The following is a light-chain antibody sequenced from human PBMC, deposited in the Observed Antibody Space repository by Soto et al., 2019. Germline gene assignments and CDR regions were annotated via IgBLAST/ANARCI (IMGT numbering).Light chain of an antibody. CDR1: QSIGSN. V-gene: IGKV3-15*01. J-gene: IGKJ1*01. CDR3: QQYKKWPPWT. CDR2: AAS. Sequence: EIVMTQSQDTLSVYPGERATLSCLASQSIGSNLAWYQQKPGQAPRLLMYAASIRASDFPARFSGSGSGTEFTLTISGLQSDDFAVYFCQQYKKWPPWTFGHGTKVDIK.